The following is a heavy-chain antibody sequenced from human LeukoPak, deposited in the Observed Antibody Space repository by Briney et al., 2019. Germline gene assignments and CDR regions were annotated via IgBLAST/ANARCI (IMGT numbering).Heavy chain of an antibody. CDR2: IWYDGSNK. D-gene: IGHD4-17*01. CDR1: GFTFSTYG. J-gene: IGHJ4*02. CDR3: ARDRSGDYYFDY. V-gene: IGHV3-33*01. Sequence: GGSLRLSCAASGFTFSTYGMHWVRQAPGKGLEWVAVIWYDGSNKYYADSVKGRFNISRDNSKNMLYLQMNSLRVEDTAVYYCARDRSGDYYFDYWGQGTLVTVSS.